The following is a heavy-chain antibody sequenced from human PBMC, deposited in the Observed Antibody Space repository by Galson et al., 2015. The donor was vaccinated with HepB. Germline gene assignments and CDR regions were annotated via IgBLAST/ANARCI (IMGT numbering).Heavy chain of an antibody. J-gene: IGHJ3*02. CDR3: ARRVGEEPFDI. V-gene: IGHV6-1*01. D-gene: IGHD2-15*01. CDR2: TYYKSFWYN. CDR1: GDSVSSTSAS. Sequence: CAISGDSVSSTSASWSWIRQSPSRGLEWLGRTYYKSFWYNDYAVSVKGRITINADTSKNQFSLQLNSMTPEDTAVYFCARRVGEEPFDIWGQGTMITVSS.